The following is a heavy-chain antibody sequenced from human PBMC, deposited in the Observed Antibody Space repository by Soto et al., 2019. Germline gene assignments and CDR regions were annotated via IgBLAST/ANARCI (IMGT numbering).Heavy chain of an antibody. CDR1: GFTFSSYG. Sequence: GGSLRLSCAASGFTFSSYGMHWVRQAPGKGLEWVAVISYDGSNKYYADSVKGRFTISRDNSKNTLYLQMNSLRAEDTAVYYCAKDGGRGYPYYYYYGMDVWGQGTTVTVSS. CDR2: ISYDGSNK. D-gene: IGHD3-16*02. J-gene: IGHJ6*02. CDR3: AKDGGRGYPYYYYYGMDV. V-gene: IGHV3-30*18.